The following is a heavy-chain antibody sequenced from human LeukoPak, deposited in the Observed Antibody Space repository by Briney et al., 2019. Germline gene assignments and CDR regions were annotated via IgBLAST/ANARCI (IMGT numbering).Heavy chain of an antibody. V-gene: IGHV3-7*03. CDR2: IKEDGSER. CDR3: AKKGYYDGSGYYMYYFDH. J-gene: IGHJ4*02. CDR1: GFTFSSYW. Sequence: GGSLRLSCAASGFTFSSYWMSWVHLAPGKGLEWVANIKEDGSERNYVDSVKGRFTISRDNSKNTLYLQMNSLRAEDTAVYYCAKKGYYDGSGYYMYYFDHWGQGTLVTVSS. D-gene: IGHD3-22*01.